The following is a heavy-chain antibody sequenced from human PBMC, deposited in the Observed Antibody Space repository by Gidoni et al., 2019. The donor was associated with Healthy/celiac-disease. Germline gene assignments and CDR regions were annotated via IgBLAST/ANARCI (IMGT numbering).Heavy chain of an antibody. V-gene: IGHV2-26*01. CDR1: GFSLSNARMG. CDR2: ICSNDEK. D-gene: IGHD3-22*01. Sequence: QVTLKESGPVLVKPTETLTLTCTVSGFSLSNARMGVSWIRQPPGKALEWLAHICSNDEKSYSTSLKSRLTISKDTSKSQVVLTMTNMDPVDTATYYCARVNYYDSSGYPSYFDYCGQGTLVTVSS. J-gene: IGHJ4*02. CDR3: ARVNYYDSSGYPSYFDY.